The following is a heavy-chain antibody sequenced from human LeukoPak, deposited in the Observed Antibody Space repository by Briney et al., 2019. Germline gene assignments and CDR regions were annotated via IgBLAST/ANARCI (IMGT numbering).Heavy chain of an antibody. CDR1: GGSISSSSYY. CDR3: ARGLLGLVNPGNWFDP. Sequence: PSETLSLTCTVSGGSISSSSYYWGWIRQPPGKGLEWIGSISYSGSTYYNPSLKSRVTISVDRSKNQFSLKLSSVTAADTAVYYCARGLLGLVNPGNWFDPWGQGTLVTVSS. V-gene: IGHV4-39*01. CDR2: ISYSGST. J-gene: IGHJ5*02. D-gene: IGHD3/OR15-3a*01.